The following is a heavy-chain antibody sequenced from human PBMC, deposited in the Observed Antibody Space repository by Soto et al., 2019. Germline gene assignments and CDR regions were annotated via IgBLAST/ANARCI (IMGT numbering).Heavy chain of an antibody. CDR1: GFSFGSYA. CDR3: ARWSYLDY. Sequence: ETLRLSCAASGFSFGSYALSWVRQAPGKGLEWVSTISGSDGKTFYADSVKGRFSISRDTSQSTLYLQMNSLRADDTAMYYCARWSYLDYWGQGTRVTVSS. CDR2: ISGSDGKT. J-gene: IGHJ4*02. V-gene: IGHV3-23*01. D-gene: IGHD3-3*01.